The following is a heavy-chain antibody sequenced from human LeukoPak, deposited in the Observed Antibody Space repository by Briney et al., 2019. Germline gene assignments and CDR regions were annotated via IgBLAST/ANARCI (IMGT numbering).Heavy chain of an antibody. CDR3: ARFIWTGYGEGYFDL. J-gene: IGHJ2*01. V-gene: IGHV4-59*05. Sequence: SETLSLTCTVSGASIGPNYWSWIRQFPGKDLEWIGGVYHSGSSYYNPSLKSRITTISVDTSGNQFFLKVNSVTAADTAVYYCARFIWTGYGEGYFDLWGRGTLVTVSS. D-gene: IGHD3/OR15-3a*01. CDR1: GASIGPNY. CDR2: VYHSGSS.